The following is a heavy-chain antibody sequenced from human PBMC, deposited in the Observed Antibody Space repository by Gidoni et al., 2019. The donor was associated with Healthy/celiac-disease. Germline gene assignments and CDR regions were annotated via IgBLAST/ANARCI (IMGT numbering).Heavy chain of an antibody. Sequence: EWVSSISSSSSYIYYADSVKGRFTISRDNAKNSLYLQMNSLGAEDTAVYYCARDRVDSSGSFDYWGQGTLVTVSS. D-gene: IGHD3-22*01. J-gene: IGHJ4*02. V-gene: IGHV3-21*01. CDR2: ISSSSSYI. CDR3: ARDRVDSSGSFDY.